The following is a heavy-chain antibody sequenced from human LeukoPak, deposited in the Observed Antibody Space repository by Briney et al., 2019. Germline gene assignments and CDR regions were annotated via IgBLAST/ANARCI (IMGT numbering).Heavy chain of an antibody. V-gene: IGHV4-30-4*01. CDR2: IYYSGST. Sequence: SQTLSVTCTVSVGSLSSGDYYWSWIPQPPGKGLEWIGYIYYSGSTYYNPSLKSRVTISVDTSKNQFSLKLSSVTAADTAVYYCATLPLDLLSYDPWGQGTLVTVSS. D-gene: IGHD2-8*01. CDR3: ATLPLDLLSYDP. J-gene: IGHJ5*02. CDR1: VGSLSSGDYY.